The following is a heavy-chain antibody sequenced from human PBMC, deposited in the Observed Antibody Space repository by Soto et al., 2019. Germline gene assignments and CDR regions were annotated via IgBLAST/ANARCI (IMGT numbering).Heavy chain of an antibody. V-gene: IGHV1-18*01. D-gene: IGHD6-13*01. CDR2: ISAYNGNT. CDR3: ARGRDDSSWSSAESSQR. CDR1: GYTFTNYG. Sequence: ASVKVSCKASGYTFTNYGINWVRQAPGQGLEWMGWISAYNGNTNYAQKLQGRVTMTTDTSTTTAYMELRSLRSDDTAVYYCARGRDDSSWSSAESSQRWGQGTLVTVSS. J-gene: IGHJ1*01.